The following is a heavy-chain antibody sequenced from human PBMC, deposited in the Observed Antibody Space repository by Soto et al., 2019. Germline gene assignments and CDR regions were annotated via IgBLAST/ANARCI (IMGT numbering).Heavy chain of an antibody. D-gene: IGHD6-19*01. Sequence: PSETLSLTCAVYGGSFSGYYWSWIRQPPGKGLEWIGEINHSGSTNYNPSLKSRVTISVDTSKNQFSLKLSSVTAADTAVYYCARGNEVAGFDYWGQGTLVTVS. CDR3: ARGNEVAGFDY. V-gene: IGHV4-34*01. J-gene: IGHJ4*02. CDR2: INHSGST. CDR1: GGSFSGYY.